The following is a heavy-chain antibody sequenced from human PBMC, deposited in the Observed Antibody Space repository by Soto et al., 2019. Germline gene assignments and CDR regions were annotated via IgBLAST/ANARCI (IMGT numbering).Heavy chain of an antibody. Sequence: ASVKVSCDTSGHPFTSYDVNWVRQANGKGLEWMGWMNPNSGNTGYAQKFQSRVTMTTNTSISTAYMELSGLRSDDTAIYYCAEGSWRGYCSDTICYTINYWGQGTLVTVSS. CDR2: MNPNSGNT. CDR3: AEGSWRGYCSDTICYTINY. CDR1: GHPFTSYD. V-gene: IGHV1-8*01. D-gene: IGHD2-2*02. J-gene: IGHJ4*02.